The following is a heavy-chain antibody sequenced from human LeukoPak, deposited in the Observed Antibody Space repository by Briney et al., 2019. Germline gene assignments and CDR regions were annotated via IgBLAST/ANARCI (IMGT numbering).Heavy chain of an antibody. CDR3: ARSIRTYYYDSSGYYALSDYYGMDV. CDR1: GYSFTSYW. CDR2: IYPGDSDT. J-gene: IGHJ6*02. V-gene: IGHV5-51*01. Sequence: GESQKISCKGSGYSFTSYWIGWVRQMPGKGLEWMGIIYPGDSDTRYSPSFQGQVTISADKSISTAYLQWSSLKASDTAMYYCARSIRTYYYDSSGYYALSDYYGMDVWGQGTTVTVSS. D-gene: IGHD3-22*01.